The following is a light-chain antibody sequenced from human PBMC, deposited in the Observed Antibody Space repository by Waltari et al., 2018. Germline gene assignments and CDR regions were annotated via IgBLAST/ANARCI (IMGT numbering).Light chain of an antibody. CDR1: QSISSW. CDR2: KAS. J-gene: IGKJ1*01. Sequence: DIQMTQSPSTLSASVGDRVTITCRASQSISSWLAWYQQKPGKAPKLLIYKASSLESGVPSMFSGSGSATEFTLTISSLQPDDFATYYCQQYNSYSRTFGQGTKVEIK. V-gene: IGKV1-5*03. CDR3: QQYNSYSRT.